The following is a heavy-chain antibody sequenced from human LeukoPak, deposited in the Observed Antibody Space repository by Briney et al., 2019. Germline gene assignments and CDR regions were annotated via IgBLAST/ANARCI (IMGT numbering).Heavy chain of an antibody. D-gene: IGHD2-2*02. CDR1: GGSISSYY. CDR2: IYYSGST. J-gene: IGHJ5*02. Sequence: SETLSLTCTVSGGSISSYYWSWIRPPPGKGLEWIGYIYYSGSTNYNPSLKSRVTISVDTSKNQFSLKLSSVTAADTAVYYCARIEGYCSSTSCYSSWFDPWGQGTLVTVSP. V-gene: IGHV4-59*08. CDR3: ARIEGYCSSTSCYSSWFDP.